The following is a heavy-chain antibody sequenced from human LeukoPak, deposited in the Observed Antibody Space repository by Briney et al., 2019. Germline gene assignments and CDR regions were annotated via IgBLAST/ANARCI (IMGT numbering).Heavy chain of an antibody. J-gene: IGHJ5*02. D-gene: IGHD5-18*01. CDR3: ARDDAGYSYDPRGWFDP. V-gene: IGHV3-74*01. CDR1: ASTFSSYW. CDR2: INSSGSST. Sequence: GGALRLPCPASASTFSSYWTHCVRQAPGKGLVWVSRINSSGSSTSYADSVKGRFTISRENAKNALYLQMNSLRDEDTAVYYCARDDAGYSYDPRGWFDPWGQGTLVTVSS.